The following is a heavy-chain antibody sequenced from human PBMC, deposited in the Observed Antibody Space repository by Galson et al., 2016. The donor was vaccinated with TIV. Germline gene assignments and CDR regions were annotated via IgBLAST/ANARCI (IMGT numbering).Heavy chain of an antibody. CDR2: MYYTGST. J-gene: IGHJ6*03. CDR1: GFSVSRNY. V-gene: IGHV4-59*02. Sequence: LRLSCAASGFSVSRNYMIWVRQAPGKGLEWIGHMYYTGSTDYNSSLKNRVTISADTSKNQFFLRLNSVTAAYTATYYCARDKSGFETIDHFYYYLDVWGKGTTVTVS. CDR3: ARDKSGFETIDHFYYYLDV. D-gene: IGHD5-12*01.